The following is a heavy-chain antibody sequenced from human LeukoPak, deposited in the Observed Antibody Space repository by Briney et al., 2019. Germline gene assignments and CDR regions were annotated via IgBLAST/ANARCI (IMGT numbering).Heavy chain of an antibody. CDR2: IIPIFGTA. CDR1: GGTFSSYA. CDR3: ARDIAVAGTRDAFDI. V-gene: IGHV1-69*13. J-gene: IGHJ3*02. D-gene: IGHD6-19*01. Sequence: ASVRVSCKASGGTFSSYAISWVRQAPGQGLEWMGGIIPIFGTANYAQKFQGRVTITADESTSTAYMELNSLRSEDTAVYYCARDIAVAGTRDAFDIWGQGTMVTVSS.